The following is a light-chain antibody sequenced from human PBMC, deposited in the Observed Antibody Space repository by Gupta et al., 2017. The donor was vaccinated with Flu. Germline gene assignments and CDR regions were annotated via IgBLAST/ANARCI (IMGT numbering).Light chain of an antibody. Sequence: SYVLTQPPSVSVAPGQTATITCGGNNIGTYSVHWYQQKPGQAPVLVVHDDSARPSGISGRFAGSNSGNTATLSISRVEAGDEADYDCQVWDRNSDHRVFGGGTKLTVL. V-gene: IGLV3-21*02. CDR3: QVWDRNSDHRV. CDR1: NIGTYS. J-gene: IGLJ3*02. CDR2: DDS.